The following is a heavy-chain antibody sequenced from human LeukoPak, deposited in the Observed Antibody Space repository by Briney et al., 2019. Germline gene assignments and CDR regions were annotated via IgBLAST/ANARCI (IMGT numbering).Heavy chain of an antibody. V-gene: IGHV3-7*01. Sequence: PGGSLRLSCAASGFTFSSYWMSWVRQAPGKGLEWVANIKQDGSEKYYVDSVKGRFTISRDNAKNSLYLQMNSLRAEDTAVYYCARDPAGSGFAFDSWGQGALVTVSS. D-gene: IGHD1-1*01. CDR2: IKQDGSEK. CDR3: ARDPAGSGFAFDS. J-gene: IGHJ4*02. CDR1: GFTFSSYW.